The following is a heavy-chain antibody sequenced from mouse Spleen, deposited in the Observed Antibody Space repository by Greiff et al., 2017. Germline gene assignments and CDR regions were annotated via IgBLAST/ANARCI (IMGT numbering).Heavy chain of an antibody. CDR1: GYTFTDYA. V-gene: IGHV1S137*01. Sequence: VQLQESGAELVRPGVSVKISCKGSGYTFTDYAMHWVKQSHAKSLEWIGVISTYYGDASYNQKFKGKATLTVDKSSSTAYMQLSSLTSEDSAVYYCARWIYYYDGSYGGFAYWGQGTLVTVSA. D-gene: IGHD1-1*01. CDR2: ISTYYGDA. J-gene: IGHJ3*01. CDR3: ARWIYYYDGSYGGFAY.